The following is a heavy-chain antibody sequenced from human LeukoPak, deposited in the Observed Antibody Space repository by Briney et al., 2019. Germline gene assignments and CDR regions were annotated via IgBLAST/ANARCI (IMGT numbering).Heavy chain of an antibody. J-gene: IGHJ4*02. CDR3: AKISVRYYDSSGYHDY. CDR1: GFTFSSYG. CDR2: ISYDGSNK. Sequence: GGSLRLSCAASGFTFSSYGMRWVRQAPGKGLEWVAVISYDGSNKYYADSVRGRFTISRDNSKNTLYLQMNSLRAEDTAVYYCAKISVRYYDSSGYHDYWGQGTLVTVSS. V-gene: IGHV3-30*18. D-gene: IGHD3-22*01.